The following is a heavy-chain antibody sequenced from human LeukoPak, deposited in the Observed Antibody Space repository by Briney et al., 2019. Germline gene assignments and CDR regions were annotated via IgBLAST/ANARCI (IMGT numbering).Heavy chain of an antibody. CDR2: IYSDGRT. Sequence: GGSLRLSCAASGFTVSSNYMSWVRQAPGKGLEWVSVIYSDGRTYYADSVKGRFTISRDNSKNTLYLETNSLRAEDTAVYYCTFDYWGQGTLVTVSS. V-gene: IGHV3-53*01. CDR3: TFDY. J-gene: IGHJ4*02. CDR1: GFTVSSNY.